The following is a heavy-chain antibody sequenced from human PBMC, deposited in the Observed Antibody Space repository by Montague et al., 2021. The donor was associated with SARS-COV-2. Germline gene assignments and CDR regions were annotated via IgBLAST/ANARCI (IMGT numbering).Heavy chain of an antibody. CDR2: THQWDGT. CDR3: ASHSVWQQLCT. J-gene: IGHJ4*02. D-gene: IGHD6-13*01. Sequence: SETLSLTCAISGGSISSNNWQSWVRQPPGTGLELIAETHQWDGTNYNPSLRSRFTILLDNSKNQFSLMLTSVTAADTAMYYCASHSVWQQLCTWGQGTLVTVSS. V-gene: IGHV4-4*02. CDR1: GGSISSNNW.